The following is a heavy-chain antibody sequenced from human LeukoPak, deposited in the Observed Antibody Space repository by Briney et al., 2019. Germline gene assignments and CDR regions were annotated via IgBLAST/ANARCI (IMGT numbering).Heavy chain of an antibody. D-gene: IGHD2-2*01. V-gene: IGHV1-2*02. CDR3: AGEVDIVVVPAAIPYFQH. CDR2: INPNSGGT. CDR1: GYTFTGYY. J-gene: IGHJ1*01. Sequence: ASVKVSCKASGYTFTGYYMHWVRQAPGQGLEWMGWINPNSGGTNYAQKFQGRVTMTRDTSISTAYMELSRLRSDDTAVYYCAGEVDIVVVPAAIPYFQHWGQGTLVTVSS.